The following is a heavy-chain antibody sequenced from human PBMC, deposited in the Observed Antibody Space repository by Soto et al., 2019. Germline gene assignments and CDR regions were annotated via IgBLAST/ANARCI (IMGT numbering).Heavy chain of an antibody. Sequence: HPGGSLRLSCAASGFTFSSYGMHWVRQAPGKGLEWVAVISYDGSNKYYADSVKGRFTISRDNSKNTLYLQMNSLRAEDTAVYYCATLESGYYSGMDVWGQGTTVTVSS. V-gene: IGHV3-30*03. CDR1: GFTFSSYG. J-gene: IGHJ6*02. D-gene: IGHD7-27*01. CDR2: ISYDGSNK. CDR3: ATLESGYYSGMDV.